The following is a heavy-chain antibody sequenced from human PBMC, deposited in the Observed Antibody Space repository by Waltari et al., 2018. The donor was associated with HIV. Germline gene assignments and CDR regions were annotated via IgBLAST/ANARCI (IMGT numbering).Heavy chain of an antibody. V-gene: IGHV1-69*06. D-gene: IGHD2-21*01. Sequence: QVQLVQSGAEVKKPESSVKVSCKASGGTFGSYTITWVRQAPGQGPEWMGGIIPMFGTATYAQKFQGRVTMTADNSTNTVYLELSTLRFDDTALYYCARGGCSGGTCYSKSFDLWGQGTMVTVSS. J-gene: IGHJ3*01. CDR1: GGTFGSYT. CDR3: ARGGCSGGTCYSKSFDL. CDR2: IIPMFGTA.